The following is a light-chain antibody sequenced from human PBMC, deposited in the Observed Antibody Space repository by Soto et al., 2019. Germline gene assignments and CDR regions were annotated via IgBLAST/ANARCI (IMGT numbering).Light chain of an antibody. CDR2: EAS. CDR1: QRVSTF. V-gene: IGKV3-20*01. J-gene: IGKJ1*01. CDR3: QQYGSSGT. Sequence: EIVLTQSPGTLSLSPGDRASLSCRASQRVSTFLAWYQQRPGQAPRLLISEASNRATGIPARFSGSGSGTDFTLTISRLEPEDFAVYYCQQYGSSGTFGQGTKVDI.